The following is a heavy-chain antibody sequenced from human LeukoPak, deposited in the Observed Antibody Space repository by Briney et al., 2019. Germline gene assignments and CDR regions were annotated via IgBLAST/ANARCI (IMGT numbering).Heavy chain of an antibody. CDR1: GYSFSDNY. CDR3: AREVYGASSFDY. V-gene: IGHV1-2*02. J-gene: IGHJ4*02. Sequence: ASVKVSCKASGYSFSDNYMHWVRQAPGQGLEWMGWINPNSGGTNYAQKFQGRVTMTRDASISTAYLELSRLRSDDTAVYYCAREVYGASSFDYWGQGTLLPVSS. CDR2: INPNSGGT. D-gene: IGHD5/OR15-5a*01.